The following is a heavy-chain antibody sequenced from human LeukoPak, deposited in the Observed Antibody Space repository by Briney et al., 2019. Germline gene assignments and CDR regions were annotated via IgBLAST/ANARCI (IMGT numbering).Heavy chain of an antibody. D-gene: IGHD1-26*01. CDR2: IYYSGST. J-gene: IGHJ4*02. V-gene: IGHV4-39*07. CDR1: GGSISSSSYY. Sequence: SETLSLTCTVSGGSISSSSYYWGWIRQPPGKGLEWIGSIYYSGSTYYNPSLKSRVTISVDTSKNQFFLKLSSVTAADTAVYYCARGGVGATTYDYWGQGTLVTVSS. CDR3: ARGGVGATTYDY.